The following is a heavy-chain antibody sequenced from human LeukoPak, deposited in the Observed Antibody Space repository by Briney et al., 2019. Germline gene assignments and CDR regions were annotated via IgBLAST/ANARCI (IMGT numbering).Heavy chain of an antibody. CDR1: GYTFTDFY. J-gene: IGHJ4*02. CDR2: INPNDGDT. V-gene: IGHV1-2*02. CDR3: ARANFLYCSSTTCLFDY. Sequence: ASVKVSCKASGYTFTDFYIHWVRQAPGQGFEWMGWINPNDGDTNYAQKFQGRVTMTRDTSISTAHMEVSRLRSDDTAVYYCARANFLYCSSTTCLFDYWGQGTLVTVSS. D-gene: IGHD2-2*01.